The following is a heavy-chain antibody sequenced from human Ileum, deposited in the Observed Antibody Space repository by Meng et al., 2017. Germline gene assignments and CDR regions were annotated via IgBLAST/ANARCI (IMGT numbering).Heavy chain of an antibody. D-gene: IGHD5-18*01. CDR3: ARDALPGYSYGYVY. Sequence: GESLKISCAASGFTFSSYEMNWVRQAPGKGLEWVSYISSSGSTKFYADSMKGQFTISRDNAKNSLYLQMNSLRAEDTAVYYCARDALPGYSYGYVYWGQGTLVTVSS. CDR1: GFTFSSYE. J-gene: IGHJ4*02. V-gene: IGHV3-48*03. CDR2: ISSSGSTK.